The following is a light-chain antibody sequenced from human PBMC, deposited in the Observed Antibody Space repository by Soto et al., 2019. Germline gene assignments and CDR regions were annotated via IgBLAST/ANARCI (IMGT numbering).Light chain of an antibody. J-gene: IGLJ1*01. CDR3: SSYAGSSTYV. CDR1: SSDVGGYNY. CDR2: EVS. V-gene: IGLV2-8*01. Sequence: QSALTQPPSASGSPGQSVTISCTGTSSDVGGYNYVSWYQQHPGKAPKLMIYEVSERPSGVPDRFSGSKSSNTASLTVSGLQAEDEADYYCSSYAGSSTYVFGTGTKVTVL.